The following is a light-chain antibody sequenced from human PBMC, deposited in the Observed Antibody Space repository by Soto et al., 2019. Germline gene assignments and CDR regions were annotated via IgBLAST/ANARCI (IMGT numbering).Light chain of an antibody. Sequence: EIVMTQSPATLSVSPGERATLSCRASQSVSSSYLAWYQQKPGQAPRLLIYGASTRATGIPARFSGSGSGTEFTLTISSLQSEDFAVYYCQQYNDLPPKLTFGGGTKVDIK. V-gene: IGKV3-15*01. J-gene: IGKJ4*01. CDR3: QQYNDLPPKLT. CDR1: QSVSSSY. CDR2: GAS.